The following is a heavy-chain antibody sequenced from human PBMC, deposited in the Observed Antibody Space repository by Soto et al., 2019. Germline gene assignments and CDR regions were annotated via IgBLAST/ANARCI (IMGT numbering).Heavy chain of an antibody. V-gene: IGHV1-46*01. CDR1: GYTFTSYY. Sequence: QVQLVQSGAEVKKPGASVKVSCKASGYTFTSYYMHWVRQAPGQGLEWMGIINPSGGSTSYAQKFPGRVTMTRDTSTSTVYMELSSLRSEDTAVYYCAREGGDIVVVVPAAAYYYGMDVWGQGTTVTVSS. D-gene: IGHD2-2*01. J-gene: IGHJ6*02. CDR3: AREGGDIVVVVPAAAYYYGMDV. CDR2: INPSGGST.